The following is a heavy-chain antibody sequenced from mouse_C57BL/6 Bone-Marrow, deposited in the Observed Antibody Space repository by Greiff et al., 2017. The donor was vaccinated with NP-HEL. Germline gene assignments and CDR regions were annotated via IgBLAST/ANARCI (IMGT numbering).Heavy chain of an antibody. CDR2: IYPGGGYT. CDR3: ASYYGNYDAMDY. CDR1: GYTFTNYW. Sequence: QVQLQQYGAELVRPGTSVKMSCKASGYTFTNYWIGWAKQRPGHGLEWIGDIYPGGGYTNYNEKFKGKATLTADKSSSIAYMQFSSLTSGDSAIYYCASYYGNYDAMDYWGQGTSVTVSS. V-gene: IGHV1-63*01. J-gene: IGHJ4*01. D-gene: IGHD2-1*01.